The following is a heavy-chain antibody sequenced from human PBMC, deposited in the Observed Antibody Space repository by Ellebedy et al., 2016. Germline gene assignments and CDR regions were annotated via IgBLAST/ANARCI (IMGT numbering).Heavy chain of an antibody. V-gene: IGHV4-61*02. J-gene: IGHJ3*02. D-gene: IGHD3-10*01. CDR2: IYVTGST. CDR3: ARADMVRADI. Sequence: LRLXXRVSGFPISSDEYYWSWIRQPAGKGLEWIGRIYVTGSTNYSPSLNSRVTMSLDTSKNQFSLNLTSVTAADTAVYYCARADMVRADIWGQGRMVTVSS. CDR1: GFPISSDEYY.